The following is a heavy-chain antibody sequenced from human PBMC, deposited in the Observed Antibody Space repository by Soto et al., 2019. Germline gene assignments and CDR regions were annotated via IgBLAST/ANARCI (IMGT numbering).Heavy chain of an antibody. Sequence: QVQLQESGPGLVKPSETLSLTCTVSGGSVSSGSYYWSWIRQPPGKVLEWIGYIYYSGSTNYNPSLKSRVTISVDTSKNQFSLKLSSVTAADTAVYYCARDGTYIAAKGFDYWGQGTLVTVSS. J-gene: IGHJ4*02. CDR2: IYYSGST. CDR1: GGSVSSGSYY. V-gene: IGHV4-61*01. CDR3: ARDGTYIAAKGFDY. D-gene: IGHD6-6*01.